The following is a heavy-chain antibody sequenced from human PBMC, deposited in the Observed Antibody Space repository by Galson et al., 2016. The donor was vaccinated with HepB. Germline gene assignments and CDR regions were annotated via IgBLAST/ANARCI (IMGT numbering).Heavy chain of an antibody. CDR2: IYYTGTT. D-gene: IGHD6-19*01. J-gene: IGHJ3*01. Sequence: ETLSLTCGVSGGSISSSSYFWAWIRQPPGKGLDWIGSIYYTGTTHYNPSLQSRGSISVDPSKNQFSLRLTSVSAPDTAMYACARQDRAGLVNFWGQGTMVTVSS. CDR3: ARQDRAGLVNF. CDR1: GGSISSSSYF. V-gene: IGHV4-39*07.